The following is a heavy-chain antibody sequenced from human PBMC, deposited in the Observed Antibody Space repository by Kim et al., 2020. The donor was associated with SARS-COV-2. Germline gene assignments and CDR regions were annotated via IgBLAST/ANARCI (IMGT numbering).Heavy chain of an antibody. V-gene: IGHV3-33*06. J-gene: IGHJ1*01. D-gene: IGHD6-13*01. CDR3: AKDRGYSSSWYGSSTPSEYFQH. CDR2: IWYDGSNK. Sequence: GGSLRLSCAASGFTFSSYAMHWVRQAPGKGLEWVAVIWYDGSNKYYADSVKGRFTISRDNSKNTLYLQMNSLRAEDTAVYYCAKDRGYSSSWYGSSTPSEYFQHWGQGTLVTVSS. CDR1: GFTFSSYA.